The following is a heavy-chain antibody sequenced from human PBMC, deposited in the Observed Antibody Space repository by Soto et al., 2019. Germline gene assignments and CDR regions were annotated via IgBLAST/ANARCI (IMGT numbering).Heavy chain of an antibody. Sequence: GESLKISCKGSGDSFTSYLISWVRQMPGKGLEWMGRIDPSDSYTNYSPAFQGHVTISADKSISTAYLQWSSLKASDTAMYYCARPSITIFGVVTPGAFDIWGQGTMVTVSS. CDR3: ARPSITIFGVVTPGAFDI. J-gene: IGHJ3*02. V-gene: IGHV5-10-1*01. CDR2: IDPSDSYT. D-gene: IGHD3-3*01. CDR1: GDSFTSYL.